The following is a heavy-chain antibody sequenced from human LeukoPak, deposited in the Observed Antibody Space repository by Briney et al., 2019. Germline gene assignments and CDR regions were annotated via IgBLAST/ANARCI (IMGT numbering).Heavy chain of an antibody. CDR1: GGSFSGYY. CDR2: ISGSGGST. CDR3: AKKTAAVADY. D-gene: IGHD6-19*01. Sequence: PSETLSLTCAVYGGSFSGYYWGWVRQAPGKGLEWVSAISGSGGSTYYADSVKGRFTISRDNSKNTLYLQMNSLRAEDTAVYYCAKKTAAVADYWGQGTLVTVSS. J-gene: IGHJ4*02. V-gene: IGHV3-23*01.